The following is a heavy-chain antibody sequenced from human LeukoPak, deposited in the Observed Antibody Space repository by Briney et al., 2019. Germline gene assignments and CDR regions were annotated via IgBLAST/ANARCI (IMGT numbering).Heavy chain of an antibody. J-gene: IGHJ4*02. CDR1: GFTFSSYG. CDR3: VRDYSGYDRFDS. Sequence: PGRSLRLSCAVSGFTFSSYGMHWVRQAPGKGLEWVAVIWYDGGNKYYADSVKGRFTVSRDNSMNTLYLQMNSLRIDDTAVYYCVRDYSGYDRFDSWGQGTLVTVSP. D-gene: IGHD5-12*01. V-gene: IGHV3-33*01. CDR2: IWYDGGNK.